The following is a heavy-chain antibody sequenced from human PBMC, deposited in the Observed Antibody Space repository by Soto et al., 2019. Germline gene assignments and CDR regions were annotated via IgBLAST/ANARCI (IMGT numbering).Heavy chain of an antibody. D-gene: IGHD5-12*01. V-gene: IGHV4-34*01. J-gene: IGHJ4*02. CDR1: GESFSGYY. Sequence: SETLSLTCAVYGESFSGYYWSWIRQPPGKGLEWIGEINHSGSTNYNPSLKSRVTMSVDTSKNQFSLKLSSVTAADTAVYYCAGNIVATISSFDYWGQGTLVTVSS. CDR2: INHSGST. CDR3: AGNIVATISSFDY.